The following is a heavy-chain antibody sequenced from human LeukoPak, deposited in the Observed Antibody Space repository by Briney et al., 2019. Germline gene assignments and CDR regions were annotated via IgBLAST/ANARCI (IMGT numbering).Heavy chain of an antibody. D-gene: IGHD6-19*01. CDR3: ARRVAVTGIYCFDH. Sequence: SETLSLTCTDSDGSISTYYWSWIRQPPGKGLEWIGYVYYSGATNYNPSLKSRVTISLETSKNQFSLRLTSVTAADTAVYYCARRVAVTGIYCFDHWGQGTPVTVSS. CDR2: VYYSGAT. CDR1: DGSISTYY. V-gene: IGHV4-59*08. J-gene: IGHJ4*02.